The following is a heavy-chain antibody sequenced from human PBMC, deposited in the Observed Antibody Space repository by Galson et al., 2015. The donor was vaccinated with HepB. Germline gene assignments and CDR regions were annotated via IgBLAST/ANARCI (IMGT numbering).Heavy chain of an antibody. Sequence: SLRLSCAASGFTVSSNYMSWVRQAPGKGLEWVSVIYSGGSTYYADSVKGRFTISRDNSKNTLYLQMNSLRAEDTAVYYCARGGGPLVGASDNWFDPWGQGTLVTVSS. CDR3: ARGGGPLVGASDNWFDP. CDR2: IYSGGST. V-gene: IGHV3-66*01. CDR1: GFTVSSNY. D-gene: IGHD1-26*01. J-gene: IGHJ5*02.